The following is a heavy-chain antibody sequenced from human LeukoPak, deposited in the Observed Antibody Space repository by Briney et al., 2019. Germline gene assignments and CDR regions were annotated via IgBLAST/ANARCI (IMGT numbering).Heavy chain of an antibody. Sequence: GGSLRLSCAASGFTFSSYAMSWVRQAPGKGLEWVSAISGSGGSTYYADSVKGRFTISRDNAKNSLYLEVHSLRAEDTAVYYCAGEGYSGSYLVSWGQGTLVTVSS. CDR3: AGEGYSGSYLVS. J-gene: IGHJ4*02. CDR1: GFTFSSYA. D-gene: IGHD1-26*01. CDR2: ISGSGGST. V-gene: IGHV3-23*01.